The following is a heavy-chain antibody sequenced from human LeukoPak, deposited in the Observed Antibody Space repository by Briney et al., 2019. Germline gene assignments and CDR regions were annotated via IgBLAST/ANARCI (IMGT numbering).Heavy chain of an antibody. CDR2: IYYSGST. Sequence: PSQTLSLTSTVSGGSISSGGYYWSWIRQHPGKGLEWIGYIYYSGSTYYNPSLKSRVTISVDTSKNQFSLKLSSVTAADTAVYYCVAATLSYRAFDIWGQGTMVTVSS. J-gene: IGHJ3*02. D-gene: IGHD2-15*01. V-gene: IGHV4-31*03. CDR1: GGSISSGGYY. CDR3: VAATLSYRAFDI.